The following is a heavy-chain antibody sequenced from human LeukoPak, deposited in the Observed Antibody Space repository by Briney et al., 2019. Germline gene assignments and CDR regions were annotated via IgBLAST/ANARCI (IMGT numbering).Heavy chain of an antibody. CDR1: GFTFSHYG. Sequence: GGSLRLSCAASGFTFSHYGMHWVRQAPGKGLEWVAVISFDGSDIYYADSVKGRLTISRDNSRNTLYLQMNSLRAEDTAVYYCATGERIAFNYYYYMDVWGKGTTVTVSS. J-gene: IGHJ6*03. CDR3: ATGERIAFNYYYYMDV. D-gene: IGHD1-1*01. V-gene: IGHV3-30*03. CDR2: ISFDGSDI.